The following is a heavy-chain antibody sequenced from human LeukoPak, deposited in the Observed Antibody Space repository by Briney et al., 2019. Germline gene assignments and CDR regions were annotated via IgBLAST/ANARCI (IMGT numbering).Heavy chain of an antibody. V-gene: IGHV1-46*01. Sequence: ASVKVSCKASGYTFTSYYMHWVRQAPGQGLEWMGIINPSCGSTSYAQKFQGRVTMTRDMSTSTVYMELSSLRSEDTAVYYCASQPDYYGSGSYRESDYWGQGTLVTVSS. CDR3: ASQPDYYGSGSYRESDY. J-gene: IGHJ4*02. D-gene: IGHD3-10*01. CDR1: GYTFTSYY. CDR2: INPSCGST.